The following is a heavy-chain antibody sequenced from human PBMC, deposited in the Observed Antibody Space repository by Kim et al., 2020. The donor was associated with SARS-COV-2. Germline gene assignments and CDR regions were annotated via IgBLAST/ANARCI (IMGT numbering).Heavy chain of an antibody. CDR1: GGSISSYY. V-gene: IGHV4-59*13. CDR2: IYYSGST. D-gene: IGHD1-26*01. J-gene: IGHJ4*02. CDR3: ARNPGSSPPHFDY. Sequence: SETLSLTCTVSGGSISSYYWSWIRQPPGKGLEWIGYIYYSGSTNYNPSLKSRVTISVDTSKNQFSLKLSSVTAADTAVYYCARNPGSSPPHFDYWGQGTLVTVSS.